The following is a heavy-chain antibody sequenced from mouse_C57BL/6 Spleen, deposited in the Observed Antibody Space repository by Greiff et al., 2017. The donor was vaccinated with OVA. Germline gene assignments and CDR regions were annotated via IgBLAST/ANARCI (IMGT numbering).Heavy chain of an antibody. CDR3: ARTHYYYSSSSFAY. V-gene: IGHV5-6*01. CDR2: ISSGGSYT. CDR1: GFTFSSYG. J-gene: IGHJ3*01. Sequence: EVMLVESGGDLVKPGGSLKLSCAASGFTFSSYGMSWVRQTPDKRLEWVATISSGGSYTYYPDSVKGRFTISRDNAKNTLYLQMSSLKSEDTAMYYCARTHYYYSSSSFAYWGQGTLVTVSA. D-gene: IGHD1-1*01.